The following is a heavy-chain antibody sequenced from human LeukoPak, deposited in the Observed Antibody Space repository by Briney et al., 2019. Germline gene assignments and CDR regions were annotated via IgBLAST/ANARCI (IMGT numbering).Heavy chain of an antibody. D-gene: IGHD3-22*01. Sequence: SETLSLTCAVSGGSISSSNWWSWVRQPPGKGLEWIGEIYHSGSTNYSPSLKSRVTISVDKSKNQFSLKLSSVTAADTAVYYCAREGDYDSSGLDYWGQGTLVTVSS. CDR2: IYHSGST. CDR3: AREGDYDSSGLDY. CDR1: GGSISSSNW. J-gene: IGHJ4*02. V-gene: IGHV4-4*02.